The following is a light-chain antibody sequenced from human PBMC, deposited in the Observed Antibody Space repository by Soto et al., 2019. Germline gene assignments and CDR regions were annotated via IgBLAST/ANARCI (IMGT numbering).Light chain of an antibody. CDR2: GNN. CDR1: ISNIGSNS. CDR3: AAWDDSLNEYV. Sequence: QSVVTQSPSVSGTPGQRFTITCSGSISNIGSNSVNWYQHLPGTAPKLLTHGNNHRPSGVPDRFSGSKSGTSASLAISGLQPEDEADYCCAAWDDSLNEYVFGDGTKVTVL. J-gene: IGLJ1*01. V-gene: IGLV1-44*01.